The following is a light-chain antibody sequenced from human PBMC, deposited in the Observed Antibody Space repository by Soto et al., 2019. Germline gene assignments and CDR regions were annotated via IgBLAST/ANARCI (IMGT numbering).Light chain of an antibody. Sequence: DIQMTQSPSSVSASVGDRVTITCRACQGISNWLAWYQQQPGKAPKLLIYGASSLQSGVPSRFSGGGSGTHFTLIISSLQPEDFATYYCQQTNTFLPLTFGGGTKVEI. J-gene: IGKJ4*01. V-gene: IGKV1-12*01. CDR1: QGISNW. CDR2: GAS. CDR3: QQTNTFLPLT.